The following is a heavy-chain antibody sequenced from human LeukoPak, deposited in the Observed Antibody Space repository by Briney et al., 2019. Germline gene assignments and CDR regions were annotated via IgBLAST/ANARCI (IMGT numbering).Heavy chain of an antibody. CDR1: GFTFSSYA. CDR3: AKDASGWLQLDYYFDY. Sequence: PGGSLRLSCAASGFTFSSYAMTWVRQAPGKGREWVSTISGSGGSTYYADSVKGRFTISRDNSKSTLYLQMSSLRAEDTAVYYCAKDASGWLQLDYYFDYWGQGTLVTVSS. J-gene: IGHJ4*02. V-gene: IGHV3-23*01. D-gene: IGHD6-19*01. CDR2: ISGSGGST.